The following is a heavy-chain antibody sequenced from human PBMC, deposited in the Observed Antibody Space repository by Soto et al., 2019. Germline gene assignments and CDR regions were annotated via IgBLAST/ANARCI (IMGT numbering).Heavy chain of an antibody. CDR2: ISGSGHNT. CDR3: AKDGLVGATTDYYYGMDV. D-gene: IGHD1-26*01. J-gene: IGHJ6*02. CDR1: GFIFDSYA. V-gene: IGHV3-23*01. Sequence: HPGGSLRLSCTASGFIFDSYAMSWVRQAPGKGLECISTISGSGHNTYYADSVKGRFTVSRDNSKNTLYLQMNSLRAEDTAVYYCAKDGLVGATTDYYYGMDVWGQGTTVTVS.